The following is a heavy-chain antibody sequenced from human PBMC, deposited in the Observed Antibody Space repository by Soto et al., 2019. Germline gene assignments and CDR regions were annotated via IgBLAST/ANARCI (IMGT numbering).Heavy chain of an antibody. V-gene: IGHV3-7*05. CDR3: ARDVNYGDGSAYYDVFDI. J-gene: IGHJ3*02. CDR1: GFTFGNYW. D-gene: IGHD4-17*01. Sequence: DVQLVESEGDLVQPGGSLRLSCAASGFTFGNYWMAWVRQAPGKGLEWVANIRGDGSREYYLDSVRGRFSVSRDNAQVSLYLPMTGLRVEDTAVYYCARDVNYGDGSAYYDVFDIWGQGTVVTVSS. CDR2: IRGDGSRE.